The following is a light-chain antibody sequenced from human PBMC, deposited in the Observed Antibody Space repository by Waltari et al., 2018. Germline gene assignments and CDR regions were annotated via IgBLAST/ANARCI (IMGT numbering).Light chain of an antibody. V-gene: IGKV3-20*01. CDR2: GAS. Sequence: EIVLTQSPGTLSLSPGERATLSCRASQTVRTTYLAWYQQKPGQAPTPLIYGASSRATGIPDRFSGVGSGTDCSLTISSLEPEDFAVYYCQQYDISPLTFGGGTKVEIK. CDR1: QTVRTTY. CDR3: QQYDISPLT. J-gene: IGKJ4*01.